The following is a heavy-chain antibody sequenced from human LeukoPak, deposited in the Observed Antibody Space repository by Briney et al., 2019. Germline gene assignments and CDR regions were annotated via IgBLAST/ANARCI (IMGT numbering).Heavy chain of an antibody. CDR3: ARDQRGRTGSIMMAVLITGFDY. CDR2: IWYDGSNK. Sequence: GSLRLSCAASGFTFSSYGMHWVRQAPGKGLEWVAVIWYDGSNKYYADSVKGRFTISRDNSKNTLYLQMNSLRAEDTAVYYCARDQRGRTGSIMMAVLITGFDYWGQGTLVTVSS. CDR1: GFTFSSYG. D-gene: IGHD3-22*01. J-gene: IGHJ4*02. V-gene: IGHV3-33*01.